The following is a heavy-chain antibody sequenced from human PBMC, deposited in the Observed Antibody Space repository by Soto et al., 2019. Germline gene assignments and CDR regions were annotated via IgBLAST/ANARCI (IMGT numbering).Heavy chain of an antibody. CDR3: ARRGAVSEFDY. CDR2: IYPGDSDA. J-gene: IGHJ4*02. D-gene: IGHD6-19*01. Sequence: PGESLKISCKGSGYIFTNYWIGWVRQMPGKGLEWMGIIYPGDSDAKYSPSFQGQVTMSADKSITTAYLQWSSLKASDTAMYYCARRGAVSEFDYWGQGTLVTVSS. CDR1: GYIFTNYW. V-gene: IGHV5-51*01.